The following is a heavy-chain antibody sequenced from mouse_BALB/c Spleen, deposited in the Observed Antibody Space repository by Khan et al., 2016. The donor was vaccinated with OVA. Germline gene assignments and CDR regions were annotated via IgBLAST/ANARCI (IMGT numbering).Heavy chain of an antibody. V-gene: IGHV1-77*01. J-gene: IGHJ3*01. D-gene: IGHD4-1*01. CDR2: IYPGSDGT. CDR3: ARGGWDVFAY. Sequence: QVQLQQSGPELVKPGASVKMSCKASGYIFTDYVMNWVKQRTGQGLEWIGQIYPGSDGTYYNEKFKDKATLTADSSSRTAYMQLNSLTSEDSAVYFCARGGWDVFAYWGQGTLVTVSA. CDR1: GYIFTDYV.